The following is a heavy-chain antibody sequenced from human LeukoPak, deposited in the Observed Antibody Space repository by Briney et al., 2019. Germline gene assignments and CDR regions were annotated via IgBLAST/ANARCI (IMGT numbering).Heavy chain of an antibody. CDR1: GGSLTNYY. CDR2: VHLSGAT. J-gene: IGHJ4*02. V-gene: IGHV4-59*12. D-gene: IGHD1-26*01. CDR3: TRESGAFSPFGF. Sequence: SETLSLTCTVSGGSLTNYYWSWIRQPPGKGLEWIGEVHLSGATNYNPSLESRVSMSIDKSKNHLSLEVTSVTAADTAIYYCTRESGAFSPFGFWGQGTLLTVSS.